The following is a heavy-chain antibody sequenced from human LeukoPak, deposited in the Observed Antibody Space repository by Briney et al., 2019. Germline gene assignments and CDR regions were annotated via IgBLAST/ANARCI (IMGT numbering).Heavy chain of an antibody. CDR1: GFTFSNYW. J-gene: IGHJ4*02. D-gene: IGHD3-10*01. CDR3: VRGGVRGVLLPVDY. V-gene: IGHV3-7*01. Sequence: GGSLRLSCAASGFTFSNYWMTWVRQAPGKGLEWVANIKHDGTDKYYLDSVKGRFTLSRGNAKNSLYLQMNSLRAEDTAVYYCVRGGVRGVLLPVDYWGQGTLVTVSS. CDR2: IKHDGTDK.